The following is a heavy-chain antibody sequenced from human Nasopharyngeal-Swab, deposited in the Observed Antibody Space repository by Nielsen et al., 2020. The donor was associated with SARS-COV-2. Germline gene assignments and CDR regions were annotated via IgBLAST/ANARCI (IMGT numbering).Heavy chain of an antibody. J-gene: IGHJ3*02. Sequence: WIRQPPGKGLEYVSAISSNGGSTYYANSVKGRFTISRDNSKNTLYLQMGSLRAEDTAIYYCAGGSSGYSYAFDIWGQGTMVTVSS. V-gene: IGHV3-64*01. CDR2: ISSNGGST. CDR3: AGGSSGYSYAFDI. D-gene: IGHD3-22*01.